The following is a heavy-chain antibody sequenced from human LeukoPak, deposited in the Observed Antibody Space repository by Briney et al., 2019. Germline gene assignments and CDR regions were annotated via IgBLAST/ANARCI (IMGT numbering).Heavy chain of an antibody. CDR2: IYHSGST. CDR1: GYSISSGYY. CDR3: AREGGDIVVVPEDY. V-gene: IGHV4-38-2*02. Sequence: PSETLSLTCAVSGYSISSGYYWGWIRQPPGKGLEWIGSIYHSGSTYYNPSLKSRVTISADTSKNQFSLKLSSVTAADTAVYYCAREGGDIVVVPEDYWGQGTLVTVSS. D-gene: IGHD2-2*01. J-gene: IGHJ4*02.